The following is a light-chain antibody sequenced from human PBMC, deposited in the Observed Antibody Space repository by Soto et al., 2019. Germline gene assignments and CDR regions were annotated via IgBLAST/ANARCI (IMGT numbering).Light chain of an antibody. J-gene: IGKJ3*01. V-gene: IGKV1-39*01. CDR2: DTS. Sequence: DIQLTQSPSSLSATVGARVTITCRPSQTIGKYLNWYQQEPGKAPKLLIYDTSYLQSGVPSRFSGSASGTDFTLSINNLRPEDFATYYCQQSFSIPFTFGPGTKVDI. CDR3: QQSFSIPFT. CDR1: QTIGKY.